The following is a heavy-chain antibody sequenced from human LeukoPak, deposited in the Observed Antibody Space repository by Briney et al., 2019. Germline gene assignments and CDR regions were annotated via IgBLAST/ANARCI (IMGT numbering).Heavy chain of an antibody. CDR1: GSSISSGYY. Sequence: SETLSLTCSVSGSSISSGYYWGWIRQPPGKGLEWIGSIHQSGNTYFNPSLRSRVTVSVDTSKNQFSLKLSSVTAADTAVYYCARGVVPAYFDYWGQGTLVTVSS. D-gene: IGHD2-2*01. CDR3: ARGVVPAYFDY. J-gene: IGHJ4*02. V-gene: IGHV4-38-2*02. CDR2: IHQSGNT.